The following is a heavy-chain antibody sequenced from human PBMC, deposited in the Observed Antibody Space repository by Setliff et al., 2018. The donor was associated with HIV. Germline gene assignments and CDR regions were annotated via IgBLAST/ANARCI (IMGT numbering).Heavy chain of an antibody. CDR2: IYYSGNT. D-gene: IGHD6-6*01. CDR3: TEYSSSSGWFDP. J-gene: IGHJ5*02. V-gene: IGHV4-38-2*01. Sequence: PGGSLRLSCAASGFTFSSYAMSWVRQPPGKGLEWIGSIYYSGNTYYSPSLKSRVTISVDKSKNQFSLKLSSVTAADTAVYYCTEYSSSSGWFDPWGQGTLVTVSS. CDR1: GFTFSSYA.